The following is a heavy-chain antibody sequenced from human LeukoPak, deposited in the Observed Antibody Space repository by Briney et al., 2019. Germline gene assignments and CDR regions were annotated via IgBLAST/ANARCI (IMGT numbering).Heavy chain of an antibody. CDR3: ARGWVAGPLGNWFDP. V-gene: IGHV4-39*07. CDR2: IYYSGST. CDR1: GGSISSSIYY. J-gene: IGHJ5*02. D-gene: IGHD6-19*01. Sequence: SETLSLTCTVSGGSISSSIYYWGWIRQPPGKGLEWIGSIYYSGSTYYNPSLKSRVTISVDTSKNQFSLKLSSVTAADTAVYYCARGWVAGPLGNWFDPWGQGTLVTVSS.